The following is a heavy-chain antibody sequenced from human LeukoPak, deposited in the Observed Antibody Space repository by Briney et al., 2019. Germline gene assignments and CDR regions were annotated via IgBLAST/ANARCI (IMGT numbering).Heavy chain of an antibody. CDR2: ISAYSGNT. D-gene: IGHD2-8*01. V-gene: IGHV1-18*01. J-gene: IGHJ3*02. Sequence: ASVKVSCKAPGYTFTSYGISWVRQAPGQGLEWMGWISAYSGNTNYAQKLQGRVTMTTDTSTSTAYMELRSLRADDTAVYYCARVADCTNGVCYTTDAFDIWGQGTMVTVSS. CDR3: ARVADCTNGVCYTTDAFDI. CDR1: GYTFTSYG.